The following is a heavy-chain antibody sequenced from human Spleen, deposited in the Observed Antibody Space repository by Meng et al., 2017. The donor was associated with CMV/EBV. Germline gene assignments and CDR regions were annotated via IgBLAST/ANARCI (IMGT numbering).Heavy chain of an antibody. CDR1: GGSFGSSKW. V-gene: IGHV4-4*02. CDR3: ARNGYYSLDY. J-gene: IGHJ4*02. D-gene: IGHD3-22*01. Sequence: LSCALYGGSFGSSKWWSWVRQPPGEGLEWIGEIYDSGTTTYNPSLKSRVAISLDESKNEFSLKLSSVTAADTAVYYCARNGYYSLDYWSQGTLVTVSS. CDR2: IYDSGTT.